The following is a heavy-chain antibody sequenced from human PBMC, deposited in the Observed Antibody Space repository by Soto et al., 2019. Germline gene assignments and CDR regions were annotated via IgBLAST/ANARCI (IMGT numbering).Heavy chain of an antibody. V-gene: IGHV3-7*03. CDR2: INQDGSEK. J-gene: IGHJ4*02. Sequence: GGSLRLSCAASGFTFSSYWMSWVRQAPGKGLEWVARINQDGSEKYYADSVKGRFTISRDNAKNSLYLQMNSLRAEDTAVYYCARDYPGGSYYDYWGQGTLVTVSS. CDR1: GFTFSSYW. CDR3: ARDYPGGSYYDY. D-gene: IGHD1-26*01.